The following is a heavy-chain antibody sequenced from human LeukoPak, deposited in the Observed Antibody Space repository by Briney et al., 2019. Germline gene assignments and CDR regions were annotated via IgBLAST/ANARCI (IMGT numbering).Heavy chain of an antibody. CDR1: GGSISSYY. V-gene: IGHV4-59*01. D-gene: IGHD3-22*01. Sequence: PSETLSLTCTVSGGSISSYYWGWIRQPPGKGLEWIGYIYYSGSTNYNPSLKSRVTISVDTSKNQFSLKLSSVTAADTAVYYCARGGLGYYDSSGYYYWFDPWGQGTLVTVSS. J-gene: IGHJ5*02. CDR3: ARGGLGYYDSSGYYYWFDP. CDR2: IYYSGST.